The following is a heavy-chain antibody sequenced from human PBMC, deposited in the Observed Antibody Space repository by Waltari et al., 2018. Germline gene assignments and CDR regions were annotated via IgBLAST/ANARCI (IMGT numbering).Heavy chain of an antibody. Sequence: EVQLLESGGGLVQPGGSLRLSCAASGFTFSSYAMRWVRQAPGKGLAWVSAISGSGGSTYYADSGKGRFTISRDNSKNTLYLQMNSLRAEDTAVYYCAKDRHHYDYVWGSYQNGFDYWGQGTLVTVSS. CDR1: GFTFSSYA. D-gene: IGHD3-16*02. J-gene: IGHJ4*02. CDR3: AKDRHHYDYVWGSYQNGFDY. CDR2: ISGSGGST. V-gene: IGHV3-23*01.